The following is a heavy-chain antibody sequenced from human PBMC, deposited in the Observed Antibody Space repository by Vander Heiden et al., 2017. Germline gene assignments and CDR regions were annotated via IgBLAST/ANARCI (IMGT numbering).Heavy chain of an antibody. D-gene: IGHD3-22*01. Sequence: QVQLVESGGGVVQPGRSLRLSCAASGFTFSSYGMHWVRQAPGKGLEWVAVISYDGSNKYYADAVKCRFTISRDNSKNTLYLQMNRLRAEDTAVYYCAKSGTYDYDSSRFDYWGQGTLVTVSS. V-gene: IGHV3-30*18. CDR1: GFTFSSYG. CDR2: ISYDGSNK. CDR3: AKSGTYDYDSSRFDY. J-gene: IGHJ4*02.